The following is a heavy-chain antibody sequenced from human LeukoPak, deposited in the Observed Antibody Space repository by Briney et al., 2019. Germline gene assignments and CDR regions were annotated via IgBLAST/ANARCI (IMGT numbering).Heavy chain of an antibody. D-gene: IGHD6-13*01. Sequence: GGSLRLSCAASGFTFSSYAMSWVRQAPGKGLEWVSAVSGSGGSTYYADSVKGRFTISRDNSKNTLYLQMNSLRAEDTAVYYCAKAPRAAAGTYNGMDVWGQGTTVTVSS. V-gene: IGHV3-23*01. CDR1: GFTFSSYA. J-gene: IGHJ6*02. CDR2: VSGSGGST. CDR3: AKAPRAAAGTYNGMDV.